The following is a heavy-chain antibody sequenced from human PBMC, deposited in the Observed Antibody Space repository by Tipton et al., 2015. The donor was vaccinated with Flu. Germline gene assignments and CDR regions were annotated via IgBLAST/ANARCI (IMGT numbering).Heavy chain of an antibody. CDR1: GGSISSHY. Sequence: TLSLTCTVSGGSISSHYWSWLRQPAGKGLEWIGRISNSESTNYNVSLKSRLSMSRDASKNQLSLRLTSATAADTGVYYCARVLRGYSSYTGGAAFECWGQGKMVSVSS. V-gene: IGHV4-4*07. D-gene: IGHD5-12*01. J-gene: IGHJ3*01. CDR2: ISNSEST. CDR3: ARVLRGYSSYTGGAAFEC.